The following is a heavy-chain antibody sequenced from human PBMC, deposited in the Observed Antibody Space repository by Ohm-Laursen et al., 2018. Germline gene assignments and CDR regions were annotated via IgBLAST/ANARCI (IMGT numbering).Heavy chain of an antibody. CDR3: TTDRIAAAGIGAFDI. V-gene: IGHV3-15*01. D-gene: IGHD6-13*01. J-gene: IGHJ3*02. CDR2: IKSKTDGGTT. Sequence: SLRLSCTASGFTFSNAWMSWVRQAPGKGLEWVGRIKSKTDGGTTDYAAPVKGRFTISRDDSKNTLYLQMNSLKTEDTAVYYCTTDRIAAAGIGAFDIWGQGTMVTVSS. CDR1: GFTFSNAW.